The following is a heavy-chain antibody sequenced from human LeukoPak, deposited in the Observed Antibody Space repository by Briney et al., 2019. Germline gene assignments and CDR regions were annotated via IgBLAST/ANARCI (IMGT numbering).Heavy chain of an antibody. CDR3: ARELYYGSGSIWFDP. J-gene: IGHJ5*02. D-gene: IGHD3-10*01. V-gene: IGHV1-46*01. CDR1: GYTFTSHY. Sequence: GASVKVSCEASGYTFTSHYMHWVRQAPGQGLEWMGIINPSGGSTSYAQKFQGRVTMTRDTSTSTVYLELSRLRSEDTAVYYCARELYYGSGSIWFDPWGQGTLVTVSS. CDR2: INPSGGST.